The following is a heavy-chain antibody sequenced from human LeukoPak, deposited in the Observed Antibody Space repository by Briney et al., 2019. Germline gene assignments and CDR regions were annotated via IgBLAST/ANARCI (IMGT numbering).Heavy chain of an antibody. CDR2: IYTSGST. Sequence: SETLSLTCTVSGGSISSSSYYWGWIRQPPGKGLEWIGSIYTSGSTNYNPSLKSRVTISVDTSKNQFSLKLSSVTAADTAVYYCARGRGRRGVFFDYWGQGTLVTVSS. V-gene: IGHV4-39*07. CDR3: ARGRGRRGVFFDY. D-gene: IGHD1-26*01. CDR1: GGSISSSSYY. J-gene: IGHJ4*02.